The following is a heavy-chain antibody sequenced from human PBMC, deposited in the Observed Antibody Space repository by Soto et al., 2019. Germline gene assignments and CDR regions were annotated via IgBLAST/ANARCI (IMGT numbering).Heavy chain of an antibody. D-gene: IGHD5-12*01. Sequence: GASVKVSCKASGGTFSSYAISWVRQTPGQGLEWMGGIIPIFGSTSYAQKFQGRVTMTRETSTSTVYMELTSLRSEATHGCYFAREEGVATLDYYYYGMDVWGKGTTVTVSS. CDR3: AREEGVATLDYYYYGMDV. CDR1: GGTFSSYA. J-gene: IGHJ6*04. CDR2: IIPIFGST. V-gene: IGHV1-69*05.